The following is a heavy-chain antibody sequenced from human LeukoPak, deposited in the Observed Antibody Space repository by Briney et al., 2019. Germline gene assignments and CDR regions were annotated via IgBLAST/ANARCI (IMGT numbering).Heavy chain of an antibody. CDR3: ARDYDDYAFTYYMDV. CDR1: GFTFSSYW. J-gene: IGHJ6*03. V-gene: IGHV3-7*01. Sequence: HPGGSLRLSCAASGFTFSSYWMSWVRQAPGKGLEWVANIKQDGSEKYYVDSVKGRFTISRDNDKNSLYLQMNSLRAEDTAVYYCARDYDDYAFTYYMDVWGKGTTVTVSS. D-gene: IGHD4-17*01. CDR2: IKQDGSEK.